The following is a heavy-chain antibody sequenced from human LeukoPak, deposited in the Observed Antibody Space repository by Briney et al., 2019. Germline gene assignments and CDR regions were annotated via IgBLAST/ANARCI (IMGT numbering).Heavy chain of an antibody. J-gene: IGHJ6*03. D-gene: IGHD6-13*01. Sequence: GGSLRLSCAASGFTFSSYWMHWVRQAPGKGLVWVSRINSDGSRTSYADSVKGRFTISRDNAKNTLYLQMNSLRAEDTAVYYCAKDFIAAAGYYYYYYMDVWGKGTTVTISS. V-gene: IGHV3-74*01. CDR1: GFTFSSYW. CDR3: AKDFIAAAGYYYYYYMDV. CDR2: INSDGSRT.